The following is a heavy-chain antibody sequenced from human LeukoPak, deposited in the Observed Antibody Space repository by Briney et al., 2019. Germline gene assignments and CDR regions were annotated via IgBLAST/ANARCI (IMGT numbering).Heavy chain of an antibody. CDR2: TSGDGGST. CDR1: GFTFSSYA. V-gene: IGHV3-43*02. D-gene: IGHD3-16*01. CDR3: AKDFGGLFSVFDI. Sequence: GGSLRLSCAASGFTFSSYAMHWVRQAPGKGLEWVSLTSGDGGSTYYADSVKGRFTISRDNSKNSLYLQMNSLRTEDTALYYCAKDFGGLFSVFDIWGQGTMVTVSS. J-gene: IGHJ3*02.